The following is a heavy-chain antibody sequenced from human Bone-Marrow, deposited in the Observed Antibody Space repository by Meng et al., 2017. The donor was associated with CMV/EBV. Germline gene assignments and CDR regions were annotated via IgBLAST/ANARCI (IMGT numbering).Heavy chain of an antibody. Sequence: GESLKISCAASGFTVSSNYMSWVRQAPGKGLEWVSVIYSGGSTYYADSVKGRFTISRDNSKNTLYLQMNSLRAEDTAVYYCAIIAAAWRDYWGQGTRVTVSS. CDR3: AIIAAAWRDY. CDR1: GFTVSSNY. D-gene: IGHD6-13*01. V-gene: IGHV3-66*02. J-gene: IGHJ4*02. CDR2: IYSGGST.